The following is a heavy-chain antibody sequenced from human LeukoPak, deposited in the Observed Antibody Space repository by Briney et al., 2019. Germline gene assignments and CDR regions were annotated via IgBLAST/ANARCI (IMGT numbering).Heavy chain of an antibody. V-gene: IGHV3-11*01. CDR2: ISSSGSTI. CDR1: GFTFSDYY. D-gene: IGHD3-9*01. CDR3: ARDSIGYDILAGYYPGGIAV. Sequence: GGSLRLSCAASGFTFSDYYMSWLRQAPGKGLEWVSYISSSGSTIYYADSVKGRFTISRDNAKNSLYLQMNSLRADDTAVYYCARDSIGYDILAGYYPGGIAVWGKGTTVTISS. J-gene: IGHJ6*04.